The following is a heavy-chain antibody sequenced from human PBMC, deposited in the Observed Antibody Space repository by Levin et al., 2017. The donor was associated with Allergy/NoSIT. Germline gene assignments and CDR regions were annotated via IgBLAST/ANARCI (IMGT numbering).Heavy chain of an antibody. Sequence: ESLKISCTVSGGSISDQYWTWIRQPPGKGLEWIGHVHYSGTTNYSPSLNSRVTILLDTSKNQFSLKLTSVTAADTAMYFCARIKEAAGLYYYYGMDVWGPGTTVIVSS. D-gene: IGHD6-13*01. CDR2: VHYSGTT. CDR3: ARIKEAAGLYYYYGMDV. J-gene: IGHJ6*02. CDR1: GGSISDQY. V-gene: IGHV4-59*11.